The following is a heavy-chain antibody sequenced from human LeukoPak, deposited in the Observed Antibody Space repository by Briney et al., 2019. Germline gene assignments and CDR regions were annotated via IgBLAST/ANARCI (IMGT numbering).Heavy chain of an antibody. V-gene: IGHV3-66*03. J-gene: IGHJ4*02. CDR3: AREDPIVY. Sequence: GGSLRLSCAASGFTVSSNHINWVRQAPGKGLEWVSFVYSNGTAYYADSVKGRFTISTDNSKNTLYLQMNSLRADDTAVYYCAREDPIVYWGQGTLVTVSS. CDR2: VYSNGTA. CDR1: GFTVSSNH. D-gene: IGHD3-16*02.